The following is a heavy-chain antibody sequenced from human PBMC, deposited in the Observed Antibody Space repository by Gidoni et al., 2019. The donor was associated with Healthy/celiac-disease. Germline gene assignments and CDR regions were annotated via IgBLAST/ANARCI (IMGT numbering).Heavy chain of an antibody. CDR2: IYHSGST. CDR3: ATGPFDYPEASFDY. D-gene: IGHD3-9*01. V-gene: IGHV4-30-2*01. CDR1: GGSISSGGYS. J-gene: IGHJ4*02. Sequence: QLQLQESGSGLVTPSQTLSLTCAVSGGSISSGGYSWSWIRQPPGKGLEWIGYIYHSGSTYYNPSLKSRVTISVDRSKNQFSLKLSSVTAADTAVYYCATGPFDYPEASFDYWGQGTLVTVSS.